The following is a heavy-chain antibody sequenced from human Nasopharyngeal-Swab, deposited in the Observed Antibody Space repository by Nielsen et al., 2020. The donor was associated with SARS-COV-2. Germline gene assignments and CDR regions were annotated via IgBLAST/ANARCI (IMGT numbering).Heavy chain of an antibody. CDR1: GFTFSSYW. V-gene: IGHV3-7*01. J-gene: IGHJ6*03. CDR2: IKQDGSEK. CDR3: ASDYCSSTSCYFGADYYYMDV. Sequence: GESLKISCAASGFTFSSYWMSWVRQAPGKGLEWVANIKQDGSEKYYVDSVKGRFTISRDNAKNSLYLQMNSLRAEDTAVYYCASDYCSSTSCYFGADYYYMDVWGKGTTVTVSS. D-gene: IGHD2-2*01.